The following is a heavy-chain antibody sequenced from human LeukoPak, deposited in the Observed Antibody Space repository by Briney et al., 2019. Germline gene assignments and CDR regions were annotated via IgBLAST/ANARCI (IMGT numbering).Heavy chain of an antibody. CDR2: INPNSGGT. J-gene: IGHJ2*01. D-gene: IGHD2-15*01. CDR3: ATPWCSGGSCYSAHWYFDL. Sequence: ASVKVSCKASGYTFTGYYMHWVRQAPGQGLEWMGWINPNSGGTNYAQKFQGRVTMTRDTSISTAYMELSSLRSEDTAVYYCATPWCSGGSCYSAHWYFDLWGRGTLVTVSS. V-gene: IGHV1-2*02. CDR1: GYTFTGYY.